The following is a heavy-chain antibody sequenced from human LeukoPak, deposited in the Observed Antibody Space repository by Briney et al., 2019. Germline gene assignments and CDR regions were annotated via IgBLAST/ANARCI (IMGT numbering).Heavy chain of an antibody. J-gene: IGHJ4*02. Sequence: GESLKISCKGSGYSFTSYWITWVRQMPGTGLEWMGRIAPSDSDTTYSPSFQGHVTFSADKSITTAYLQWSSLKASDTAIYYCARHGLGNSGFHYFDYWGQGTLVTVSS. D-gene: IGHD3-10*01. V-gene: IGHV5-10-1*01. CDR1: GYSFTSYW. CDR3: ARHGLGNSGFHYFDY. CDR2: IAPSDSDT.